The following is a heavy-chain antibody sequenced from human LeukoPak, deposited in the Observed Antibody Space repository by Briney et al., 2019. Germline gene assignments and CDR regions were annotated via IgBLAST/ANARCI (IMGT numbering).Heavy chain of an antibody. CDR2: IYTSGST. V-gene: IGHV4-61*02. Sequence: SETLSLTCTVSGGSISSGSYYWSWIRQPAGKGLEWIGRIYTSGSTNYNPSLKSRVTISVDTSKNQFSLKLSSVTAADTAVYYCARRLGRYYYDSSGYLTWGQGTLVTVSS. D-gene: IGHD3-22*01. CDR3: ARRLGRYYYDSSGYLT. J-gene: IGHJ4*02. CDR1: GGSISSGSYY.